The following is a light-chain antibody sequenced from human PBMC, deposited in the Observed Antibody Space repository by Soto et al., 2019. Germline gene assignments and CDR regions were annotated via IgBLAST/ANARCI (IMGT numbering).Light chain of an antibody. CDR1: SSDVGGYNY. J-gene: IGLJ1*01. Sequence: VLTQPASVSGSPGQSITISCTGTSSDVGGYNYVSWYQQHPGKAPKLMIYDVSNRPSGVSNRFSGSKSGNTASLTISGLQAEDEADYYCSSYTSSSPYVFGTGTKVTVL. V-gene: IGLV2-14*01. CDR2: DVS. CDR3: SSYTSSSPYV.